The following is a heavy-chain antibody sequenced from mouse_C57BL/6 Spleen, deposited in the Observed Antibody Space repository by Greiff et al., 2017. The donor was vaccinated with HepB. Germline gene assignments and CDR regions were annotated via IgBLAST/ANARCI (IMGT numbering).Heavy chain of an antibody. J-gene: IGHJ3*01. CDR3: ARDSSGKAWFAY. CDR1: GYTFTSYW. D-gene: IGHD3-2*02. Sequence: QVQLKQPGAELVMPGASVKLSCKASGYTFTSYWMHWVKQRPGQGLEWIGEIDPSDSYTNYNQKFKGKSTLTVDKSSSTAYMQLSSLTSEDSAVYYCARDSSGKAWFAYWGQGTLVTVSA. V-gene: IGHV1-69*01. CDR2: IDPSDSYT.